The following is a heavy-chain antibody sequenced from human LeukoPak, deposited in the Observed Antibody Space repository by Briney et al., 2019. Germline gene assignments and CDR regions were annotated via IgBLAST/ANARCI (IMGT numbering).Heavy chain of an antibody. CDR1: GYTFTGYY. Sequence: GASVKVSCKASGYTFTGYYMHWVRQAPGQGLEWMGWINPNSGGTNYAQKFQGRVTMTRDTSISTAYTELSRQRSDDTAVYYCARVPSSIAARLGYFDYWGQGTLVTVSS. CDR2: INPNSGGT. J-gene: IGHJ4*02. CDR3: ARVPSSIAARLGYFDY. D-gene: IGHD6-6*01. V-gene: IGHV1-2*02.